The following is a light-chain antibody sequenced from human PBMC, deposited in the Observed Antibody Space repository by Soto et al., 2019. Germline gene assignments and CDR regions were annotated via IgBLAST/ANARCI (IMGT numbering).Light chain of an antibody. CDR2: AAS. CDR1: QRISSNY. J-gene: IGKJ1*01. Sequence: ESVLIQSPVTLSLSPGERATLSCRASQRISSNYLGWYQQKPGQAPRLLIYAASSRATGIPDRFSGSGSGTDFTLTISRLEPEDFAVYYCQDYGSSPQTFGQGTKVDIK. CDR3: QDYGSSPQT. V-gene: IGKV3-20*01.